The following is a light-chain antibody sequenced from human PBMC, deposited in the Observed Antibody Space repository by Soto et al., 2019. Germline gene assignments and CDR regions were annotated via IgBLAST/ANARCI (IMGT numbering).Light chain of an antibody. V-gene: IGLV1-44*01. J-gene: IGLJ1*01. CDR2: TNN. CDR1: SSSIGSNS. Sequence: QTVVTQPPSASGTPGQRVTISCSGSSSSIGSNSVNWYQQLPRTAPKVLIYTNNQRPSGVPDRCSGSKSGTSASLAISGLQSEDEADYYCAAWDGSLNVDVFGTGTKLTVL. CDR3: AAWDGSLNVDV.